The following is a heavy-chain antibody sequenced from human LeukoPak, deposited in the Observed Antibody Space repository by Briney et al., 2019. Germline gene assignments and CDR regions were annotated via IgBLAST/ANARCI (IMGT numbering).Heavy chain of an antibody. CDR2: ISAYNGNT. CDR1: GYTFTSYG. V-gene: IGHV1-18*01. CDR3: ATHSSSWETFDY. D-gene: IGHD6-13*01. J-gene: IGHJ4*02. Sequence: ASVKVSCKASGYTFTSYGISWVRQAPGQGLEWMGWISAYNGNTNYAQKLQGRVTMTTDPSTSTAYMALRSLGSDDTAVYYCATHSSSWETFDYWGQGTLVTVSS.